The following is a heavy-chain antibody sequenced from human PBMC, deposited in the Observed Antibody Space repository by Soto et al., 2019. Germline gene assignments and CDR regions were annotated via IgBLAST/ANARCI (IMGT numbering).Heavy chain of an antibody. V-gene: IGHV1-18*01. J-gene: IGHJ4*02. CDR1: GYTFTSYG. Sequence: GASVKVSCKASGYTFTSYGISWVRQAPGQGLEWMGWISAYNGNTNYAQKLQGRVTMTTDTSTSTAHMELRSLRSDDTAVYYCARDGNYDFWSGYFLNRKYYFDYWGQGTLVTVSS. CDR3: ARDGNYDFWSGYFLNRKYYFDY. CDR2: ISAYNGNT. D-gene: IGHD3-3*01.